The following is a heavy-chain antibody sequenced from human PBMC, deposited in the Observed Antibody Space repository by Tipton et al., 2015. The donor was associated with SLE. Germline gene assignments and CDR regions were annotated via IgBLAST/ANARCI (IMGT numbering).Heavy chain of an antibody. V-gene: IGHV3-30*18. D-gene: IGHD5-12*01. Sequence: SLRLSCAASGFTLSSYGMHWVRQAPGKGLEWLAVIWYDGSNKYYAYSVKGRFTISRDNSKNTLYLQMNSLRAEDTAVYYCAKDRDVNIVATIMDYWGQGTLVTVSS. CDR1: GFTLSSYG. J-gene: IGHJ4*02. CDR3: AKDRDVNIVATIMDY. CDR2: IWYDGSNK.